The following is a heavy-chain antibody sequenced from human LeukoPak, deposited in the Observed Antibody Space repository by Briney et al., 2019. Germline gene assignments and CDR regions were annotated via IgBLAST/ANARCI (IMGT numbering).Heavy chain of an antibody. J-gene: IGHJ6*03. D-gene: IGHD4-17*01. CDR3: AKRGGTTVTTSNFHMDV. CDR2: IGYDGSNK. V-gene: IGHV3-30*02. CDR1: GFTFSSYG. Sequence: GGSLRLSCAASGFTFSSYGMHWVRQAPGKGLEWVAFIGYDGSNKYTADSARGRFTLSRDNSKDTLYLQMNSLRAEDTAVYYCAKRGGTTVTTSNFHMDVWGRGTTVTVSS.